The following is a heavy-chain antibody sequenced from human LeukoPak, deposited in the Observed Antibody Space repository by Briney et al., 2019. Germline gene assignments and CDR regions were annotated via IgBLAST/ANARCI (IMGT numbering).Heavy chain of an antibody. J-gene: IGHJ3*02. V-gene: IGHV4-31*03. Sequence: SETLSLTCTVSGGSISSGGYYWSWIRQHPGKGLEWIGYIYYSGSTYYNPSLKSRVTISVDTSKNQFSLKLSSVTAADTAVYYCARGYDILTGYYSDAFDIWGQGTVVTVSS. CDR3: ARGYDILTGYYSDAFDI. D-gene: IGHD3-9*01. CDR2: IYYSGST. CDR1: GGSISSGGYY.